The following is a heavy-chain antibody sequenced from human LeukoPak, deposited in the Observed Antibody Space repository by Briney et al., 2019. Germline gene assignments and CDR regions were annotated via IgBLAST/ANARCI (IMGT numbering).Heavy chain of an antibody. D-gene: IGHD2-15*01. J-gene: IGHJ4*02. CDR2: ISVSGNT. CDR1: GFPLSSYA. Sequence: PGGSLRLSCAASGFPLSSYAMSWVRQGPGKGLEWVSAISVSGNTYHADPVKGRFTISRDSYKNTLYLQMNSLRAEDAAVYYCAKAPVTTCSGAYCYPFDYWGQGTLVTVSS. V-gene: IGHV3-23*01. CDR3: AKAPVTTCSGAYCYPFDY.